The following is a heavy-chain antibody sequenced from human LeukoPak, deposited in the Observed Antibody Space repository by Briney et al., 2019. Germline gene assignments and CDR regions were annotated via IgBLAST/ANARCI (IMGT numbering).Heavy chain of an antibody. D-gene: IGHD1-26*01. Sequence: PSETLSLTCTVSGGSISSSSYYWGWIRQPPGKGLEWIGSIYYSGSTYYNPSLKSRVTISVDTSKNQFSLKLSSVTAADTAVYYCARTAGQVGAWGYWGQGTLVTVSS. J-gene: IGHJ4*02. CDR2: IYYSGST. V-gene: IGHV4-39*01. CDR3: ARTAGQVGAWGY. CDR1: GGSISSSSYY.